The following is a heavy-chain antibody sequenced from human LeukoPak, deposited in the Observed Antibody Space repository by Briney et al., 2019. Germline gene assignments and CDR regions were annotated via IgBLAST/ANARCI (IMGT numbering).Heavy chain of an antibody. CDR3: AIFTTIDY. CDR2: ISWNSGSI. J-gene: IGHJ4*02. V-gene: IGHV3-9*01. CDR1: GFTFDDYA. D-gene: IGHD1-26*01. Sequence: GRSLRLSCAASGFTFDDYAMHWVRQAPGKGLEWVSGISWNSGSIGYADSVKGRFTISRDNAKNSLYLQMNSLRAEDTAVYYCAIFTTIDYWGQGTLVTVSS.